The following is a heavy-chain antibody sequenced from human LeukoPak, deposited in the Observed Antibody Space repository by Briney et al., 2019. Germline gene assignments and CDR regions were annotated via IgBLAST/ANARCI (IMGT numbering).Heavy chain of an antibody. CDR1: GFTISNYA. CDR2: ISDSGGNT. V-gene: IGHV3-23*01. Sequence: GGSLRLSCAASGFTISNYAMSWVRQAPGKRLEWVSGISDSGGNTYYADSVKGRFTISRDNSKNTLYLQMNSLRAADTAVYYCAKRPRSTMIVVLTRPKYFQHWGQGTLVTVSS. CDR3: AKRPRSTMIVVLTRPKYFQH. D-gene: IGHD3-22*01. J-gene: IGHJ1*01.